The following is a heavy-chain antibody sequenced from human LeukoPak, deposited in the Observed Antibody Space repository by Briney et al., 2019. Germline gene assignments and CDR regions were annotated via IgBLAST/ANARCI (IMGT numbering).Heavy chain of an antibody. CDR1: GGTFSSYA. D-gene: IGHD3-3*01. Sequence: SVKVSCKASGGTFSSYAISWVRQAPGQGLEWMGRIIPIFGTANYAQKFQGRVTITADKSTSTAYMELSSLRSDDTAVYYCARITDLTIFGVVLISGFFDYWGQGTLVTVSS. J-gene: IGHJ4*02. CDR2: IIPIFGTA. V-gene: IGHV1-69*06. CDR3: ARITDLTIFGVVLISGFFDY.